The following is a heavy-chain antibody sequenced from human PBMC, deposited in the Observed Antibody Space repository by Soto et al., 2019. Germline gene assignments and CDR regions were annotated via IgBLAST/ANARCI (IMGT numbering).Heavy chain of an antibody. CDR1: GFTFSSHA. J-gene: IGHJ4*02. V-gene: IGHV3-64*01. CDR3: VRVSSGWRFYDY. Sequence: EVHLVESGGGLVQPGGPLRLSCATSGFTFSSHAMHWVRQAPGKGLEYVSYISSSGGSTHYANSVKGRFTISRDNFKNTLYLQMGSLRGEDMAVYYCVRVSSGWRFYDYWGQGTLVTVSS. D-gene: IGHD3-10*01. CDR2: ISSSGGST.